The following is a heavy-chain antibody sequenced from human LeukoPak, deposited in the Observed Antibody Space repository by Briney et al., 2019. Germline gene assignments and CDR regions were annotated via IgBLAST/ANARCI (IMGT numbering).Heavy chain of an antibody. Sequence: GGSLRLSCAASGFTFSSYGMHWVRQAPGKGLEWVAFIRYDGSNKYYADSVKGRFTISRDNSKNTLYLQMNSLRAEDTAVYYCAKDRPPFYYDSSGFDYWGQGTLVTVSS. D-gene: IGHD3-22*01. J-gene: IGHJ4*02. CDR2: IRYDGSNK. V-gene: IGHV3-30*02. CDR3: AKDRPPFYYDSSGFDY. CDR1: GFTFSSYG.